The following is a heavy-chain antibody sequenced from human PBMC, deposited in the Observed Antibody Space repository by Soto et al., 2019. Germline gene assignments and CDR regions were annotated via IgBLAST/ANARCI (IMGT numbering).Heavy chain of an antibody. CDR3: ARGAAAGMGNCDYYYYYMDV. CDR1: GFTFSSYS. D-gene: IGHD6-13*01. Sequence: EVQLVESGGGLVKPGGSLRLSCAASGFTFSSYSMNWVRQAPGKGLEWVSSISSSSSYIYYADSVKGRFTISRDNAKNSLYLQMNSVRAEDTAVYYCARGAAAGMGNCDYYYYYMDVWGKGTAVTVSS. V-gene: IGHV3-21*01. J-gene: IGHJ6*03. CDR2: ISSSSSYI.